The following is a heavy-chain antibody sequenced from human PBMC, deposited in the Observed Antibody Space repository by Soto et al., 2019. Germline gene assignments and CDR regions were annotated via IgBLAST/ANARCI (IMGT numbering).Heavy chain of an antibody. Sequence: QVQLVQSGAEVKKPGSSVKISCTASGDTFNKRTFTWVRRAPGQALEWMGRVIPLLDASNYAEKFQDRATITADKSTNTAYLELSGLKSEDSAIYYCASGKTQMTQDRMGFYYYMDVWGKGTMVTVSS. J-gene: IGHJ6*03. CDR2: VIPLLDAS. V-gene: IGHV1-69*08. CDR1: GDTFNKRT. CDR3: ASGKTQMTQDRMGFYYYMDV. D-gene: IGHD2-15*01.